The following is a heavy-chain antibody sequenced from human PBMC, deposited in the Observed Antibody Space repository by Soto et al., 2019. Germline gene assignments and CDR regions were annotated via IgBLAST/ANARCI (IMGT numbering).Heavy chain of an antibody. CDR3: AKVGGAYARGWDGEDY. J-gene: IGHJ4*02. V-gene: IGHV3-23*01. CDR1: GFTFNSYA. CDR2: ISFRGGMT. Sequence: EVQLLESGGGLVQPGGSVRLSCAASGFTFNSYAMSWVRQAPGKGLEWVSSISFRGGMTYYADSVKGRFTISRDNFNNTLYLQMNSLTVEDTAVYYCAKVGGAYARGWDGEDYWGQGTLVTVSS. D-gene: IGHD3-10*02.